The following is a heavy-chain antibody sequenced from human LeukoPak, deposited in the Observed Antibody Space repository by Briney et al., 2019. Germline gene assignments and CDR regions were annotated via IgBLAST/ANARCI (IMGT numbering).Heavy chain of an antibody. CDR2: ISHDGGTT. Sequence: PGGSLRLSCAAAGFTFSNYGMHWVRQAPGKGLEWVADISHDGGTTYYADSVKGRFTISRDNSKNTLFLQMNTLRAEDTAVYYCAEAGTAPISTGYDNWGQGTLVTVSS. J-gene: IGHJ4*02. V-gene: IGHV3-30*18. D-gene: IGHD3-10*01. CDR1: GFTFSNYG. CDR3: AEAGTAPISTGYDN.